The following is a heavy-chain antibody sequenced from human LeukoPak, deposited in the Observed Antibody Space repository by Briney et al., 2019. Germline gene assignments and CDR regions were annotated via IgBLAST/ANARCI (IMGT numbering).Heavy chain of an antibody. CDR3: ARPKNGLQLASFDY. D-gene: IGHD6-13*01. V-gene: IGHV1-18*01. CDR2: ISGSNGNT. J-gene: IGHJ4*02. CDR1: GYSFTRYG. Sequence: ASVKVSCKASGYSFTRYGISWVRQAPGQGLEWMGWISGSNGNTNYAQKFQGRVTMTTDTSTGTAYMDLRNLRFDDTAVHYCARPKNGLQLASFDYWGQGTLVTVSS.